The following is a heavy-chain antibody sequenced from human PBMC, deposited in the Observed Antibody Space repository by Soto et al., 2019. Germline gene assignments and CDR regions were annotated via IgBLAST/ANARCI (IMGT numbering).Heavy chain of an antibody. Sequence: PGESLKISCKGSGYSFTSYWIVWVRQMPGKGLAWMGIIYPGDSDTRYSPSFQGQVTISADKSISTAYLQWSSLKASDTAMYYCARHRSLIPKRMDVWGQGTTVTVSS. CDR2: IYPGDSDT. J-gene: IGHJ6*02. CDR1: GYSFTSYW. CDR3: ARHRSLIPKRMDV. V-gene: IGHV5-51*01. D-gene: IGHD3-16*02.